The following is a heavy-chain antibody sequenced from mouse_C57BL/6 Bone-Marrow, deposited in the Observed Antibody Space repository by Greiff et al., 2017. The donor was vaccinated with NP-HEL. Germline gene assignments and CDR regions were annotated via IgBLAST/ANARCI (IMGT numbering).Heavy chain of an antibody. CDR2: IWSGGST. D-gene: IGHD2-14*01. Sequence: QVQLQQSGPGLVQPSQSLSITCTVSGFSLTSYGVHWVRQSPGKGLEWLGVIWSGGSTDYNAAFISRLSISKDNSKSQVFFKKNSLPADGTAIYYCARQYRIKGYAMDYWGQGTSVTVSS. V-gene: IGHV2-2*01. CDR1: GFSLTSYG. J-gene: IGHJ4*01. CDR3: ARQYRIKGYAMDY.